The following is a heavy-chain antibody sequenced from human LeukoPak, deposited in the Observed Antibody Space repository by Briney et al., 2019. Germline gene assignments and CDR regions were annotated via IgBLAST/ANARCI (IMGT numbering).Heavy chain of an antibody. Sequence: SETLSLTCTVSGGSISSTGHYWGWIRQPPGKEMEWLGHIFYTGTSYHNPSLNSRVTLSIDTSKNQFSLKLSSVTAADTAVYYCALAAAGIFDYWGQGTLVTVSS. CDR1: GGSISSTGHY. J-gene: IGHJ4*02. V-gene: IGHV4-39*07. CDR2: IFYTGTS. CDR3: ALAAAGIFDY. D-gene: IGHD6-13*01.